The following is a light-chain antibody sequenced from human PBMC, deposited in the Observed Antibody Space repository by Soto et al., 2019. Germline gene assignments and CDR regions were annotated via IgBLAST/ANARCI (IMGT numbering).Light chain of an antibody. CDR1: QSVSSN. CDR3: QQYNNWPPDRT. J-gene: IGKJ1*01. V-gene: IGKV3-15*01. CDR2: GAS. Sequence: EIVMTQSPATLSVSPGERATLSCRASQSVSSNLAWYQQKPGQAPRLLIYGASTRATGIPARFSGSGSGTDYSLTISSLQYEDFAIYFCQQYNNWPPDRTFGQGTKVEIK.